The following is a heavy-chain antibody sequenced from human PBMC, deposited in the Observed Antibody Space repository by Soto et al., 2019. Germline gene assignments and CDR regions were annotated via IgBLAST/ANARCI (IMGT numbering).Heavy chain of an antibody. CDR2: ISSSGSTI. J-gene: IGHJ4*02. Sequence: PGGSLRLSCAASGFTFSDYYTSWIRQAPGKGLEWVSYISSSGSTIYYADSVKGRFTISRDNAKNSLYLQMNSLRAEDTAVYYCARDGYSGSYYEILLFDYWGQGTLVTVSS. CDR1: GFTFSDYY. V-gene: IGHV3-11*01. CDR3: ARDGYSGSYYEILLFDY. D-gene: IGHD1-26*01.